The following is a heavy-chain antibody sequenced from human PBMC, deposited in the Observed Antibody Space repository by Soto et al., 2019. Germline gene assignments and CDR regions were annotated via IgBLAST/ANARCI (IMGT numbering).Heavy chain of an antibody. J-gene: IGHJ4*02. CDR2: ISGSGGST. D-gene: IGHD3-22*01. V-gene: IGHV3-23*01. CDR3: AKDGDRTYYFDSSGLFDY. Sequence: AGGSLRLSCAASGFTFSSFAMSWVRQAPGKGLEWVASISGSGGSTFYADSVKGRLTVSRDNSNNMLYLQVTSLTAEDTALYYCAKDGDRTYYFDSSGLFDYWGQGALVTVSS. CDR1: GFTFSSFA.